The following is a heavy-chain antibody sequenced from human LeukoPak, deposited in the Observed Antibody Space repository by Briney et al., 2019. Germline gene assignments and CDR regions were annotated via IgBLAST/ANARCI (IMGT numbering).Heavy chain of an antibody. J-gene: IGHJ4*02. V-gene: IGHV4-39*07. CDR1: GGSISSSSYY. D-gene: IGHD6-19*01. CDR2: IYYSGST. Sequence: SETLSLTCTVSGGSISSSSYYWGWIRQPPGKGLEWIGSIYYSGSTYYNPSLKSRVTISVDMSKNQFSLKLSSVTAADTAVYYCARLKGYSSGWYPSYYFDYWGQGTLVTVSS. CDR3: ARLKGYSSGWYPSYYFDY.